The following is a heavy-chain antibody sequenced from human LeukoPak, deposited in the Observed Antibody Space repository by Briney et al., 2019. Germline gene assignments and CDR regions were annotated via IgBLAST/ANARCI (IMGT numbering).Heavy chain of an antibody. CDR2: ISGSGGRT. Sequence: PGGSLRLSCAASGFTFSSSAMSWVRQAPGKGLECVSAISGSGGRTYYADSVKGRFTISRDNSKNTLYLQINSLRAEDTAVYYCAKWVRRTDVDYWGQGTLVTVSS. CDR3: AKWVRRTDVDY. J-gene: IGHJ4*02. CDR1: GFTFSSSA. D-gene: IGHD1-1*01. V-gene: IGHV3-23*01.